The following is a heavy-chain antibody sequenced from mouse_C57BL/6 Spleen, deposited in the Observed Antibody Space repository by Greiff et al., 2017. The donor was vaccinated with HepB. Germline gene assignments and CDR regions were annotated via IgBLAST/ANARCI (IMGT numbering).Heavy chain of an antibody. CDR1: GYTFTSYW. Sequence: QVQLKQPGAELVMPGASVKLSCKASGYTFTSYWMHWVKQRPGQGLEWIGEIDPSDSYTNYNQKFKGKSTLTVDKSSSTAYMQLSSLTSEDSAVYYCAREAQAIYYFDYWGQGTTLTVSS. D-gene: IGHD3-2*02. J-gene: IGHJ2*01. V-gene: IGHV1-69*01. CDR3: AREAQAIYYFDY. CDR2: IDPSDSYT.